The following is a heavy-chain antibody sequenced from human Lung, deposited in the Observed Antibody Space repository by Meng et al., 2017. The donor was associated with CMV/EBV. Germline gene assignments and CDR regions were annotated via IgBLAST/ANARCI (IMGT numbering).Heavy chain of an antibody. D-gene: IGHD5-18*01. J-gene: IGHJ4*02. CDR3: AKTLNGYGGEDS. V-gene: IGHV3-23*01. Sequence: GGSLRLXCTASGFTFNSYAMTWVRQAPGKGLEWVSLISDSGDSPYYADSVKGRFIISRDNSKNMVYLQMKSLRADDTAIYYCAKTLNGYGGEDSWGQG. CDR2: ISDSGDSP. CDR1: GFTFNSYA.